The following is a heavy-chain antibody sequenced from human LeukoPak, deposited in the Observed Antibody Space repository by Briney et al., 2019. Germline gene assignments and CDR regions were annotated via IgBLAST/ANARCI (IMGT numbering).Heavy chain of an antibody. CDR3: TKETAFYYSSGSSFYMDI. V-gene: IGHV3-43*01. J-gene: IGHJ6*03. CDR1: GFTFDKYT. CDR2: ISWDGRSP. D-gene: IGHD3-10*01. Sequence: GGSLRLSCAASGFTFDKYTMHWVRQPPGKGLEWVSLISWDGRSPYYADSVRGRFTISRDNSKNSLYLQMNGLKTEDTALYYCTKETAFYYSSGSSFYMDIWGEGTPVTVSS.